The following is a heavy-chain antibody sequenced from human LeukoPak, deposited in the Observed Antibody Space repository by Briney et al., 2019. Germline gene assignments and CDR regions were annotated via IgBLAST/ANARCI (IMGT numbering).Heavy chain of an antibody. CDR1: GFTFRSYS. V-gene: IGHV3-48*01. CDR3: AREKLSLDTAMVHFDY. Sequence: AGGSLRLSCAASGFTFRSYSMNWVRQAPGKGLEWVSYISSSSSTIYYADSVKGRFTISRDNAKNSLYLQMNSLRAEDTAAYYCAREKLSLDTAMVHFDYWGQGTLVTVSS. D-gene: IGHD5-18*01. J-gene: IGHJ4*02. CDR2: ISSSSSTI.